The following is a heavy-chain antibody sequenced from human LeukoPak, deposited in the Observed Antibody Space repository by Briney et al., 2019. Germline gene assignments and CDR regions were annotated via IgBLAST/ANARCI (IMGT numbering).Heavy chain of an antibody. CDR2: IGYSAGDT. CDR1: GFTVSSYA. D-gene: IGHD3-10*01. CDR3: AKETLYASGTSFLTLDY. V-gene: IGHV3-23*01. J-gene: IGHJ4*02. Sequence: GGSLRLSCAASGFTVSSYAMTWVRQAPGKGLEWVSAIGYSAGDTYYADSVKGRFTISRDNSKNTVYLQMNSVKAEDTAVYFCAKETLYASGTSFLTLDYWGQGTLVTVSS.